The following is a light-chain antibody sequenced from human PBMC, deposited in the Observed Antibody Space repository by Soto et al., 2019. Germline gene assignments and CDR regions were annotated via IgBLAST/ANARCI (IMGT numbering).Light chain of an antibody. CDR3: HQYDNWPPWT. Sequence: EILLTQSPGTLSLSPGERATLSCRASQSVSSRYLAWYQQTPGRAPRLLIYGASSRATGIPDRFSGSGSGTDFTLTISSLQSEDFAVYYCHQYDNWPPWTFGQGTKVEIK. V-gene: IGKV3-20*01. CDR2: GAS. J-gene: IGKJ1*01. CDR1: QSVSSRY.